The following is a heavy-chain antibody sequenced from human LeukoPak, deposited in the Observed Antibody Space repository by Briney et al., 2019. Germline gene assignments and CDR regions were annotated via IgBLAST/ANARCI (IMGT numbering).Heavy chain of an antibody. CDR1: GFTFSSYG. V-gene: IGHV3-33*01. J-gene: IGHJ6*02. CDR2: IWYDGSNK. D-gene: IGHD4-17*01. Sequence: GGSLRLSCAASGFTFSSYGMHWVRQAPGKGLEWVAVIWYDGSNKCYADSVKGRFTISRDNSKNTLYLQMNSLRAEDTAVYYCARGYGDKASNLYYYYGMDVWGQRTTVTVSS. CDR3: ARGYGDKASNLYYYYGMDV.